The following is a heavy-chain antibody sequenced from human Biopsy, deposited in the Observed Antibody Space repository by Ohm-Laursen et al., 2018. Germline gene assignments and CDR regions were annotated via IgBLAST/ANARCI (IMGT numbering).Heavy chain of an antibody. D-gene: IGHD4/OR15-4a*01. J-gene: IGHJ1*01. CDR2: LYTTGST. CDR3: ARSIDYGNSYFQY. V-gene: IGHV4-4*07. CDR1: GDSISTYY. Sequence: SDTLSLTCTVSGDSISTYYWSWIRQPAGGGLEYIGRLYTTGSTNYNPSLRSRVTMSADTSKNQFSLNLRSVTAADTAVYFCARSIDYGNSYFQYWGQGILVTVSS.